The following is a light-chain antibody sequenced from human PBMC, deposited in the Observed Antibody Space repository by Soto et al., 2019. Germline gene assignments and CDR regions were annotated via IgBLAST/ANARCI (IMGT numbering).Light chain of an antibody. Sequence: DIHMTQSPSTLSASVGDRVTITCRASQSISIWLAWYQQKPGRAPNLLIYGTSSLESGVPSRFSGSGSGTEFTLTISSLQPDDFATYYCHHYYDYSWTFGQGTKVEIK. CDR2: GTS. J-gene: IGKJ1*01. V-gene: IGKV1-5*03. CDR3: HHYYDYSWT. CDR1: QSISIW.